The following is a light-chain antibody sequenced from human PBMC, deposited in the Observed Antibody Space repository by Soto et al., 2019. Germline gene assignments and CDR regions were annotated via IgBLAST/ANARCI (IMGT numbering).Light chain of an antibody. V-gene: IGKV3-20*01. CDR3: QEYGRSRT. CDR1: QSVSSNY. Sequence: EIVLTQSPGTLSLSPGERATLSCRASQSVSSNYLAWYQQKPGQAPRLLIYGVSSRATGIPDRFSGSGSGTDFTLTISRLEPEDFAVYYCQEYGRSRTFGQGTKVEIK. J-gene: IGKJ1*01. CDR2: GVS.